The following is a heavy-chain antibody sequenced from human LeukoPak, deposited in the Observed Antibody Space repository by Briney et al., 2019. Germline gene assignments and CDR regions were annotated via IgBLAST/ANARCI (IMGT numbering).Heavy chain of an antibody. CDR3: SRALGAVAGFEGGY. CDR1: GYTFTGYY. D-gene: IGHD6-19*01. J-gene: IGHJ4*02. Sequence: GASVKVSCKASGYTFTGYYMHWVRQAPGQGLEWMGWINPNSGGTNYAQKFQGRVTMTRDTSISTAYMELSRLRSDDTAGYFFSRALGAVAGFEGGYWGQGTLVTVSS. V-gene: IGHV1-2*02. CDR2: INPNSGGT.